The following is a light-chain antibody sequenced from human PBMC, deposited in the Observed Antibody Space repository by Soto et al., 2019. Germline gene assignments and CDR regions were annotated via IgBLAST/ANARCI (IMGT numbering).Light chain of an antibody. V-gene: IGKV1-5*01. Sequence: IQMTQSPSTLSASGGDRVTITCRATQSVGYWLAWYQQKPGKAPKFLLYDAPKLNDGVPSRFTGSVSGTEFTTHLRRLXXXXXXXXXXXQYYSSWTFGQGTKVDIK. CDR1: QSVGYW. J-gene: IGKJ1*01. CDR2: DAP. CDR3: XQYYSSWT.